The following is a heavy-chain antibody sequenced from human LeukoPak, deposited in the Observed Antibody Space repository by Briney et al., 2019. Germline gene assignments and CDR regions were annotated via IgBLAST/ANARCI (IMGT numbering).Heavy chain of an antibody. CDR1: GFTFSSYS. D-gene: IGHD2-21*01. J-gene: IGHJ5*02. V-gene: IGHV3-15*01. CDR3: VTYEIAYSFGA. CDR2: IKSNAEGGTS. Sequence: GGSLRLSCAASGFTFSSYSMNWVRQAPGKGLEWVGRIKSNAEGGTSDYAAIAEGRFLISRDDSKNTLFLHMNSLKVEDTAIYYCVTYEIAYSFGAWGQGTPVTASS.